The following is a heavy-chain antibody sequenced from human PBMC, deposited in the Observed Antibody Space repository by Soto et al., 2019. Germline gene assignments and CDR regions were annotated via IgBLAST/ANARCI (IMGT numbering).Heavy chain of an antibody. Sequence: SGPTLVSPTQTLTLTCTFSGFSLNTGGLGVGWIRQPPGKALEWLALIYWDYDKRYNPSLESRLTITRDTSKNQVVLTMTNMDPVDTAIYYCAQTHPSRFDYWAQGTLVTGSS. V-gene: IGHV2-5*02. CDR3: AQTHPSRFDY. J-gene: IGHJ4*02. CDR1: GFSLNTGGLG. CDR2: IYWDYDK.